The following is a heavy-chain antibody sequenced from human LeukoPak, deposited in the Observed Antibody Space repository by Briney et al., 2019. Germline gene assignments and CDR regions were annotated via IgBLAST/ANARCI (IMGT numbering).Heavy chain of an antibody. J-gene: IGHJ4*02. CDR3: ARQWLRGNYRYFHS. CDR1: GYNFATYW. V-gene: IGHV5-51*01. Sequence: ESLKISCQGSGYNFATYWIGWVRQVPGEGPEWMGLIYPADSDTRYSPSFRGQVTLSADRSVSTAYLQWSSLKTSDTAIYYCARQWLRGNYRYFHSWGQGTLVTVSS. CDR2: IYPADSDT. D-gene: IGHD3-10*01.